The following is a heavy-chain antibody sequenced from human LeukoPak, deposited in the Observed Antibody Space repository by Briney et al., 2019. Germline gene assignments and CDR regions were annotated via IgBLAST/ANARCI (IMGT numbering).Heavy chain of an antibody. CDR1: GGSFSGYY. J-gene: IGHJ6*03. CDR2: INHSGST. Sequence: SETLSLTCAVYGGSFSGYYWSWIRQPPGKGLEWIGEINHSGSTNYNPSLKSRVTISVDTSKNQFSLKLSSVTAADTAVYYCARAKYQLPKYYTDVWGKGTTVTVSS. D-gene: IGHD2-2*01. CDR3: ARAKYQLPKYYTDV. V-gene: IGHV4-34*01.